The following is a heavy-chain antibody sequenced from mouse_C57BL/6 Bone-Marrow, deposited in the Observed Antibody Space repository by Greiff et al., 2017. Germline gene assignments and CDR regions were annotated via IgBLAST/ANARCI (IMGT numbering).Heavy chain of an antibody. CDR2: INSDGGST. D-gene: IGHD2-4*01. V-gene: IGHV5-2*01. CDR3: ARHHYDEVWFAY. CDR1: EYEFPSHD. Sequence: EVQLVESGGGLVQPGESLKLSCESNEYEFPSHDMSWVRKTPETRLELVAAINSDGGSTYYPDPMERRFIISRDNTKKTLYLQRSSLRSEDTALYYCARHHYDEVWFAYWGQGTLVTVSA. J-gene: IGHJ3*01.